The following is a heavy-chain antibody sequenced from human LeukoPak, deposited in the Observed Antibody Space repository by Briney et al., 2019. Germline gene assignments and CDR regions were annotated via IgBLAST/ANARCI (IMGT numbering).Heavy chain of an antibody. J-gene: IGHJ6*03. Sequence: ASVKVSCKASGYTFTGYYMHWVRQAPGQGLEWMGWINPNSGGTNYAQKFQGRVTMTRDTSISTAYMELSRLRSDDTAVYYCARATGTTDYYYYYYMDVWGKGTTVTASS. CDR3: ARATGTTDYYYYYYMDV. CDR1: GYTFTGYY. CDR2: INPNSGGT. V-gene: IGHV1-2*02. D-gene: IGHD1-1*01.